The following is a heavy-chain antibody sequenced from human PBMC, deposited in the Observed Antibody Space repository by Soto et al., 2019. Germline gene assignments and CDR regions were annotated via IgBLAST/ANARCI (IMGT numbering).Heavy chain of an antibody. CDR3: ARRGYCSSTSCYYGYYYYGMDV. J-gene: IGHJ6*02. CDR2: IYPGDSDT. D-gene: IGHD2-2*01. CDR1: GYSFTSYW. Sequence: PGESLKISCNGSGYSFTSYWIGWVRQMPGKGLEWMGIIYPGDSDTRYSPSFQGQVTISADKSISTAYLQWSSLKASDTAMYYCARRGYCSSTSCYYGYYYYGMDVWGQGTTVTVSS. V-gene: IGHV5-51*01.